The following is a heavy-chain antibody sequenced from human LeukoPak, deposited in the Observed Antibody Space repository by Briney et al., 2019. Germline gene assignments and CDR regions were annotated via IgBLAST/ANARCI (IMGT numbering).Heavy chain of an antibody. CDR2: ISYDGTNK. CDR3: ARWLGTGYYTFDY. D-gene: IGHD3/OR15-3a*01. Sequence: GGSLRLSCAASGFTFSDYAMHWVRQAPGKGPEWVAVISYDGTNKYYAESVKGRFTISRDNSKNTLYLQMNSLRAEDTAVYYCARWLGTGYYTFDYWGQGTLVTVSS. J-gene: IGHJ4*02. CDR1: GFTFSDYA. V-gene: IGHV3-30*01.